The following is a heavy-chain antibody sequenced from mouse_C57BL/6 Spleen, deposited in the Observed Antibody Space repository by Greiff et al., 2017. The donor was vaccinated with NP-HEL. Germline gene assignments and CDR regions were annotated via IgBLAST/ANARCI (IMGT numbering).Heavy chain of an antibody. V-gene: IGHV1-82*01. CDR1: GYAFSSSW. J-gene: IGHJ4*01. CDR3: ARGTTVVVGGNAMDY. D-gene: IGHD1-1*01. CDR2: IYPGDGDT. Sequence: QVQLQQSGPELVKPGASVKISCKASGYAFSSSWMNWVKQRPGKGLEWIGRIYPGDGDTNYNGKFKGKATLTADKSSSTAYMQLSSLTAEDSAVYFCARGTTVVVGGNAMDYWGQGTSVTVSS.